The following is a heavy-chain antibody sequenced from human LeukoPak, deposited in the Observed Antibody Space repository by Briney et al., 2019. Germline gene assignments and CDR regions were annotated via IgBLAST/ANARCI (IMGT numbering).Heavy chain of an antibody. V-gene: IGHV4-34*01. D-gene: IGHD3-22*01. CDR1: GGSFSGYY. Sequence: PSETLSLTCAVYGGSFSGYYWSWIRQPPGKGLEWIGEINHSGSTNYNPSLKSRVTISVDTSKNQFSLKLSSVTAADTAVYYCARIPGYYVSSGHPWGQGTLVTVSS. J-gene: IGHJ5*02. CDR3: ARIPGYYVSSGHP. CDR2: INHSGST.